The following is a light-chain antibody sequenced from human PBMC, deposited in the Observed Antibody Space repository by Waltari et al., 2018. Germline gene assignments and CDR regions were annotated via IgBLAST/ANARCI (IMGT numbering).Light chain of an antibody. V-gene: IGKV3-11*01. CDR2: EAS. CDR3: QQRSTWPLT. J-gene: IGKJ4*01. CDR1: QSVSSY. Sequence: EIVLTQSPATLSLSPGERATLSCRASQSVSSYLALYQQKPGQAPRLRIYEASDRATGIPARFSGSVAGTEFTLTISSLEPEDFAVYYCQQRSTWPLTFGGGTKVEIK.